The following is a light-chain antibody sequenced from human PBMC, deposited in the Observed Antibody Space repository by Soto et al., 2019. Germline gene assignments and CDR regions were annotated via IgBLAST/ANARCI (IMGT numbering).Light chain of an antibody. J-gene: IGKJ4*01. Sequence: DIQMTQSPSSVSASVGDRVTITCRASQDISSWVAWYQQKPGKAPKLLISAASSLQSGVPRRFSGSGSGTDFTLIISSLQPAEFATYFCQQGDSFPFTFGGGTKVEIK. CDR3: QQGDSFPFT. V-gene: IGKV1-12*01. CDR2: AAS. CDR1: QDISSW.